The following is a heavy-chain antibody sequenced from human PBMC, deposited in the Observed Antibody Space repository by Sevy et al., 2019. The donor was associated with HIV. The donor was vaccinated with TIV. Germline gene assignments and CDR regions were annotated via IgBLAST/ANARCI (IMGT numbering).Heavy chain of an antibody. CDR2: IDYSGST. Sequence: SETLSLTCAVSGGSIRSYYWSWIRQSPGKGLEWIGYIDYSGSTNYNPSLKSRVSMSIDTSSNRFSLKLSSVPAADTALYYCGGLDYHYYHAMDVWGQGTTVTVSS. J-gene: IGHJ6*02. D-gene: IGHD3-10*01. CDR3: GGLDYHYYHAMDV. CDR1: GGSIRSYY. V-gene: IGHV4-59*03.